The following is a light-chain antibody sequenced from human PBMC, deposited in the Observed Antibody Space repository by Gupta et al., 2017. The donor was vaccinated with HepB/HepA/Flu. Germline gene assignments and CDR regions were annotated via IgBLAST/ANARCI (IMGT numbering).Light chain of an antibody. J-gene: IGLJ3*02. Sequence: QSALTQPASVSGSPGQSITISCTGTSSDVGSYNLVSWDQQHPGKAPKVMIYEVSKRPSGVSNRFSGSKSGNTASLTISGLQAEDEADYYCCSYARSSTWVFGGGTKLTVL. CDR2: EVS. CDR3: CSYARSSTWV. CDR1: SSDVGSYNL. V-gene: IGLV2-23*02.